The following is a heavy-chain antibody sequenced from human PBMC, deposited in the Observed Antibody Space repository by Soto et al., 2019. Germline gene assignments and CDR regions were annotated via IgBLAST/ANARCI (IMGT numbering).Heavy chain of an antibody. CDR2: INWNSGSI. Sequence: GGSLRLSCAASGFTFDEYAMHWVRQVQGKGLEWVSGINWNSGSIGYGDSVKGRFAISRDNAKNSLHLQMNSLSAEDTAFYYCVKDESINWYSGHFRHWGQGTLVTVSS. D-gene: IGHD6-13*01. CDR1: GFTFDEYA. J-gene: IGHJ1*01. CDR3: VKDESINWYSGHFRH. V-gene: IGHV3-9*01.